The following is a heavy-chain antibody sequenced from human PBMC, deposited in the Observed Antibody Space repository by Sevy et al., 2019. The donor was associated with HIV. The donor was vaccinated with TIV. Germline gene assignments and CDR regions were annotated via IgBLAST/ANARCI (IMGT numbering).Heavy chain of an antibody. J-gene: IGHJ4*02. D-gene: IGHD6-13*01. V-gene: IGHV3-74*01. Sequence: GESLKISCEGSGYTFSNYWMHWVRQAPGKVLEWVSRVNSDGSSTAYADSVKGRFTISRDNAENTMSLQMNSLRAEDTGLYYCVAANSWEDYWGQGIQVTVSS. CDR2: VNSDGSST. CDR3: VAANSWEDY. CDR1: GYTFSNYW.